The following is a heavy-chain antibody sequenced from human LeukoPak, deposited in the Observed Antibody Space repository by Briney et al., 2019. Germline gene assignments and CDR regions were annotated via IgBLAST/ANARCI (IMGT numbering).Heavy chain of an antibody. J-gene: IGHJ3*02. D-gene: IGHD1-14*01. Sequence: SETLSLTCIVSGGSISSGSYYWRWIRQPAGKGLEWIGRVFTSGSTDYNPSFKSRVTISVDTSKKQVSLRLSSVTAADTAVYYCARDLPGQYGFDIWGQGTMVTVSS. CDR1: GGSISSGSYY. CDR3: ARDLPGQYGFDI. V-gene: IGHV4-61*02. CDR2: VFTSGST.